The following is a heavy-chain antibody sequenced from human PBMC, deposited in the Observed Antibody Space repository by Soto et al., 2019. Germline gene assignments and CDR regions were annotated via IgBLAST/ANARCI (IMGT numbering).Heavy chain of an antibody. Sequence: EVQLVESGGGLVQPGGSLRLSCAASGFTFSASWMNWVRQAPGKGLEWVAYINTDGSEKNYVDSVKGRFTISRDNAKKSLYLQMNSLRVEDTAVYYGARTPRLLDSCGQGTLVTVSS. V-gene: IGHV3-7*01. J-gene: IGHJ4*02. CDR1: GFTFSASW. CDR3: ARTPRLLDS. CDR2: INTDGSEK. D-gene: IGHD6-6*01.